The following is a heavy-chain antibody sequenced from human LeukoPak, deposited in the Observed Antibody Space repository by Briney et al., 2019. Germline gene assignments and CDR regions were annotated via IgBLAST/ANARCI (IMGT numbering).Heavy chain of an antibody. Sequence: PGGSLRLSCAASGFTFSSYGMHWVRQAPGKGLEWVAFIRYDGSNKYYADSVKGRFTISRDNSKNTLYLQMNSLRAEDTAVYYCAKESMVRGVIIAFDIWGQGTMVTVSS. CDR2: IRYDGSNK. V-gene: IGHV3-30*02. J-gene: IGHJ3*02. CDR1: GFTFSSYG. CDR3: AKESMVRGVIIAFDI. D-gene: IGHD3-10*01.